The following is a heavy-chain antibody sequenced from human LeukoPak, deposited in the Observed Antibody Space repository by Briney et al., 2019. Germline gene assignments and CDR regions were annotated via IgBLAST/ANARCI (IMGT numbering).Heavy chain of an antibody. J-gene: IGHJ4*02. V-gene: IGHV4-4*07. D-gene: IGHD3-10*01. CDR3: ARGGGSATYHFDY. CDR1: GDSVSTYY. CDR2: IYSSVST. Sequence: SETLSLTCTVSGDSVSTYYWSWIRQPAGKGLEWIGRIYSSVSTNYNPSLKSRVTMSVDTSKNQFSLKLSTVTAADTTVYYCARGGGSATYHFDYWGQGTLVTVSS.